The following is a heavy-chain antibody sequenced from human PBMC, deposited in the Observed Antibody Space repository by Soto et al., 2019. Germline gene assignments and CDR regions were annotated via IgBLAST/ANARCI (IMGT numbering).Heavy chain of an antibody. Sequence: GGSLRLSCAASGFTFSGYGMHWVRQAPGKGLEWVAFISYDGSKKYYVDSVKGRFSISRDSSKNTLNLQMNSLRAEDTAVYYCAKEGAVAGFDYWGQGTLVTVSS. CDR1: GFTFSGYG. CDR2: ISYDGSKK. D-gene: IGHD6-19*01. V-gene: IGHV3-30*18. CDR3: AKEGAVAGFDY. J-gene: IGHJ4*02.